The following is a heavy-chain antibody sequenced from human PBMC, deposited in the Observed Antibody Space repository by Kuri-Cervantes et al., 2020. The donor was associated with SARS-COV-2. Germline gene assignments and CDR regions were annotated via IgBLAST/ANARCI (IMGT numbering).Heavy chain of an antibody. J-gene: IGHJ4*02. V-gene: IGHV3-30-3*01. CDR2: ISYDGSNK. Sequence: GESLKISCAASGFTFSSYAMHWVRQAPGKGLEWVAVISYDGSNKYYADSVKGRFTISRDNAKNLLYLQMNSLRAEDTALYYCARDLSQYGDPGFDFWGQGTLVTVSS. CDR3: ARDLSQYGDPGFDF. D-gene: IGHD4-17*01. CDR1: GFTFSSYA.